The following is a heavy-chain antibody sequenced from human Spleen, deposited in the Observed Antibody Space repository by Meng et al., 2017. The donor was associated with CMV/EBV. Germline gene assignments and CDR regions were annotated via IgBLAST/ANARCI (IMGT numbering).Heavy chain of an antibody. Sequence: LSLTCAASGFTFSSYGMNWVRQAPGKGLEWVSYISSSSTTIYYADSVEGRFTISRDDAKNSLYLQMNSLRAEDTAIYYCARSSGYFGSAYGIDVWGQGTTVTVSS. D-gene: IGHD3-22*01. CDR1: GFTFSSYG. CDR2: ISSSSTTI. J-gene: IGHJ6*02. V-gene: IGHV3-48*04. CDR3: ARSSGYFGSAYGIDV.